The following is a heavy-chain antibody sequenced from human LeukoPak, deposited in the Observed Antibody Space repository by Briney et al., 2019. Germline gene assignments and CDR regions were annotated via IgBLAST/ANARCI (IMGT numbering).Heavy chain of an antibody. J-gene: IGHJ5*02. V-gene: IGHV1-2*02. CDR1: GYTFTGYC. CDR2: INPNSGGT. D-gene: IGHD1-26*01. CDR3: ARAGDSGNLA. Sequence: ASVKVSCKASGYTFTGYCMHWVRQAPGQGLEWMGWINPNSGGTNYAQDFHGRVTMTRDTSISTAYMELSRLRSDDTAVYYCARAGDSGNLAWGQGTLGTVSS.